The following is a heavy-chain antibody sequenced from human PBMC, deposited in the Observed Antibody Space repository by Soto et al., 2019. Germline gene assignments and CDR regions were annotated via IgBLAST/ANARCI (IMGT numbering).Heavy chain of an antibody. CDR1: GFTFSSYW. J-gene: IGHJ6*04. D-gene: IGHD3-16*01. CDR3: ARGGDGFDGMDV. CDR2: IEQDGSEK. Sequence: PGGSLRLSCAASGFTFSSYWMSWVRQAPGKGLEWVANIEQDGSEKYYVDSVKGRFTISREDAKNSLSLQMNSLRVGDTAVYYCARGGDGFDGMDVGGKGTRFTVSS. V-gene: IGHV3-7*04.